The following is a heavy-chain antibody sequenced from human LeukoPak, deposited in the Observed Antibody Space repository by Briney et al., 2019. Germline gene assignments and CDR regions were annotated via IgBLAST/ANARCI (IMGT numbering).Heavy chain of an antibody. CDR3: ARAPASYSGYDYYFDY. D-gene: IGHD5-12*01. CDR1: GYTFTSYA. Sequence: ASVKVSCKASGYTFTSYAMHWVRQAPGQRLEWMGWINAGNGNTKYSQKFQGRVTITRDTSASTAYMELSSLRSDDTAVYYCARAPASYSGYDYYFDYWGQGTLVTVSS. V-gene: IGHV1-3*01. CDR2: INAGNGNT. J-gene: IGHJ4*02.